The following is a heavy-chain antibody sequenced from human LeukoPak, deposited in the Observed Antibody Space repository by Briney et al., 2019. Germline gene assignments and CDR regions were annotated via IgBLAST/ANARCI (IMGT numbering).Heavy chain of an antibody. CDR3: ARDRERAVYYDSTGYNPPVY. CDR2: ISSRGTII. Sequence: GGSLSLACAASGSTFSDYTMIWVRQAPGKGLEWVSYISSRGTIIHYADSVKGRFTISRDDAKNSLYLQMSDLRDEDTAVYYCARDRERAVYYDSTGYNPPVYWGPGTLVTVSS. V-gene: IGHV3-48*02. CDR1: GSTFSDYT. D-gene: IGHD3-22*01. J-gene: IGHJ4*02.